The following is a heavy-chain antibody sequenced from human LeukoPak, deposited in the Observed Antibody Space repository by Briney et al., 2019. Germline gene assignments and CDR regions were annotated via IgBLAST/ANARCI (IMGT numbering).Heavy chain of an antibody. J-gene: IGHJ3*02. CDR1: GGSISSGSYY. V-gene: IGHV4-61*02. CDR3: ARNPYYYDSSATWAFDI. CDR2: IYTSGST. D-gene: IGHD3-22*01. Sequence: PSETLSLTCTVSGGSISSGSYYWSWIRQPAGKGLEWIGRIYTSGSTNYNPSLKSRVTISVDTSKNQFSLKLSSVTAADTAVYYCARNPYYYDSSATWAFDIWGQGTMVTVSS.